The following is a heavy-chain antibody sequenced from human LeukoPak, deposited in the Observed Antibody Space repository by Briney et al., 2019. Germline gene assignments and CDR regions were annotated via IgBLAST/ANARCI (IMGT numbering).Heavy chain of an antibody. CDR1: GFTFSSYA. V-gene: IGHV3-7*01. CDR3: ASLPLWFGEFDY. D-gene: IGHD3-10*01. CDR2: IKQDGSEK. Sequence: GGSLRLSCAASGFTFSSYAMSWVRQAPGKGLEWVANIKQDGSEKYYVDSVKGRFTISRDNAKNSLYLQMNSLRAEDTAVYYCASLPLWFGEFDYWGQGTLVTVSS. J-gene: IGHJ4*02.